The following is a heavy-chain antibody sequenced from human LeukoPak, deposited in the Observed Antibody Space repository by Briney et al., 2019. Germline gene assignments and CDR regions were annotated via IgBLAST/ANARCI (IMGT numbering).Heavy chain of an antibody. V-gene: IGHV3-9*01. CDR1: GFIIDDYV. CDR2: ITWDGYKI. Sequence: PGGSLRLSCEASGFIIDDYVMYWVRQVPGKDLEWVSGITWDGYKIDYVESVKGRFTISRDNARNSLFLQMNRVRVEDTAFYYCVKGYSSSWSGYFDSWGQGTLVTVAS. CDR3: VKGYSSSWSGYFDS. D-gene: IGHD5-18*01. J-gene: IGHJ4*02.